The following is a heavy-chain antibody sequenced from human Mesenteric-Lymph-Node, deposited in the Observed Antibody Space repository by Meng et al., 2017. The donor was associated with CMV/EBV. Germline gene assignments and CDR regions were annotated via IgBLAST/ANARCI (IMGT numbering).Heavy chain of an antibody. Sequence: GESLKISCAASGFTFDDYAMHWVRQTPGKGLEWVSTISGSGSSTYYADSVKGRFTISRDNSKNTLYLQVNSLRAEDTAVYYCAKDTCGYSSSWCYGMDVWGQGTTVTVSS. J-gene: IGHJ6*02. D-gene: IGHD6-13*01. V-gene: IGHV3-23*01. CDR3: AKDTCGYSSSWCYGMDV. CDR1: GFTFDDYA. CDR2: ISGSGSST.